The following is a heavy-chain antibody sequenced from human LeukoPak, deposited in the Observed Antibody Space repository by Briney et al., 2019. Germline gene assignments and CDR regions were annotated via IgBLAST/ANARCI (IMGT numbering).Heavy chain of an antibody. V-gene: IGHV3-21*04. D-gene: IGHD3-10*01. CDR1: GFTFSSYS. CDR2: ISSSSSYI. J-gene: IGHJ4*02. Sequence: GGSLRLSCAASGFTFSSYSMNWVRQASGKGLEWVSSISSSSSYIYYADSVKGRFTISRDNAKNSLYLQMNSLRAEDTAVYYCARDPPHDSITMVRGSDYWGQGTLVTVSS. CDR3: ARDPPHDSITMVRGSDY.